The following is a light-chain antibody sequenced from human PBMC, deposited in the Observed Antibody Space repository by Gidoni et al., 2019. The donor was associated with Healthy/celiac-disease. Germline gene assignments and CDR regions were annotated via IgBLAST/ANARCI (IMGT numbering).Light chain of an antibody. CDR3: QQYGSSPVT. J-gene: IGKJ4*01. CDR1: QSVSSSY. CDR2: GAS. V-gene: IGKV3-20*01. Sequence: EIVFTQSPGTLSLSPGERATLSCRASQSVSSSYLAWYQQKPGQAPRLLIYGASSRATGIPDRFSGSGSRTDFTLTISRLEPEDFAVYYCQQYGSSPVTFGGGTKVEIK.